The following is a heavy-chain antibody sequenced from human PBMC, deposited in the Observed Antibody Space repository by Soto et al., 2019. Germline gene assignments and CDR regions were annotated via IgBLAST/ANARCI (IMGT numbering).Heavy chain of an antibody. CDR2: ISSDGSRT. CDR3: ARVYSSLSSYDY. D-gene: IGHD5-18*01. J-gene: IGHJ4*02. V-gene: IGHV3-74*01. Sequence: EVQLVESGGGLVQPGGSLRLSCAASGFTFSTFWMHWVRQAPGKGLVWVSRISSDGSRTSYADSVKGRFTISRDNAKNTLYLQINSLRADDTAIYYCARVYSSLSSYDYWGQVTLVTVSS. CDR1: GFTFSTFW.